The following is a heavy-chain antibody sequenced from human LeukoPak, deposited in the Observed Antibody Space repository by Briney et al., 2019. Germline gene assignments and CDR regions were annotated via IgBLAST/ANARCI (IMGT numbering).Heavy chain of an antibody. CDR1: GFTFSSYG. J-gene: IGHJ3*02. CDR2: IRYDGSNK. V-gene: IGHV3-30*02. CDR3: AKYSIVGATKDAFDI. D-gene: IGHD1-26*01. Sequence: PGGTLRLSCAASGFTFSSYGMHWVCQAPGKGLERVAFIRYDGSNKYYADSVKGRFTISRDNSKNTLYLQMNSLRAEDTAVYYCAKYSIVGATKDAFDIWGQGTMVTVSS.